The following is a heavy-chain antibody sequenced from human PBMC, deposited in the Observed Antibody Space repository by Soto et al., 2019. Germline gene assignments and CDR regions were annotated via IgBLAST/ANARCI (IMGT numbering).Heavy chain of an antibody. J-gene: IGHJ4*02. V-gene: IGHV4-30-4*01. D-gene: IGHD5-18*01. CDR1: GGSISSGDYY. CDR2: IYYSGST. Sequence: PSETLSLTCTVSGGSISSGDYYWSWIRQPPGKGLEWIGYIYYSGSTYYNPSLKSRVTISVDTSKNQFSLKLSSVTAADTAVYYCARIPVQLWGFDYWGQGTLVTVSS. CDR3: ARIPVQLWGFDY.